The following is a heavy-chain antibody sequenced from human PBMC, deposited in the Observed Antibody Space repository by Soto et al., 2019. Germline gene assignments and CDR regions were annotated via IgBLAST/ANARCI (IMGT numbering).Heavy chain of an antibody. J-gene: IGHJ6*02. Sequence: SETLSLTCTVSGGSIGSYCWSWIRQPPRKGLEWIGYIYYSGSTNYNPSLKSRVTISVDTSKNQFSLKLSSVTAADTAVYYCASQYYYDSSCYYRGAATRYYYYGMDVWRQGTTVTVSS. V-gene: IGHV4-59*08. D-gene: IGHD3-22*01. CDR2: IYYSGST. CDR1: GGSIGSYC. CDR3: ASQYYYDSSCYYRGAATRYYYYGMDV.